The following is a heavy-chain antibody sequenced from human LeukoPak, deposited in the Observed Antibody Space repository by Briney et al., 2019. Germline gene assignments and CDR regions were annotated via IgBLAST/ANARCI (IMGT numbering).Heavy chain of an antibody. CDR1: GFTFSSYA. CDR2: LSGSGGGT. J-gene: IGHJ4*02. D-gene: IGHD3-22*01. V-gene: IGHV3-23*01. Sequence: PAASLRLSCAASGFTFSSYAMSWVRQAPGKGLEWVSGLSGSGGGTYYADSVKGRFTISRDNSKNTLYLQMNSLRAEDTALYYCAKVPYYFDGSGSYFDYWGQGTLVTVSS. CDR3: AKVPYYFDGSGSYFDY.